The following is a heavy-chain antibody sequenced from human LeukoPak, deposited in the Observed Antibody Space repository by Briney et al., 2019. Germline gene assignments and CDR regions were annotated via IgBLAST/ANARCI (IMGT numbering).Heavy chain of an antibody. J-gene: IGHJ4*02. CDR3: ARRSFEYSSTGDFDY. CDR1: GGSISSYY. Sequence: SETLSLTCTASGGSISSYYWSWIRQAPGKGLERIGNIHYSGSTNYNPSLKSRVTISLDTSKNQFSLKLSSVTAADAAVYYCARRSFEYSSTGDFDYWGQGTLVTVSS. V-gene: IGHV4-59*08. CDR2: IHYSGST. D-gene: IGHD6-6*01.